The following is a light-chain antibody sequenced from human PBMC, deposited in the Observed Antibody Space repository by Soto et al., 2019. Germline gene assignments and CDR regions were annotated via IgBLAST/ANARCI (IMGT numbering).Light chain of an antibody. CDR2: STN. V-gene: IGLV8-61*01. CDR3: MLYMGGGLVV. Sequence: QTVVTQEPSFSVSAGGTGTLTCGLTAASFSIINYPSGYQQTPGQAPRTLIYSTNIGSSGVPDRFSGSILGNKAALTITGAQADDESDYHCMLYMGGGLVVFGGGTKVTVL. J-gene: IGLJ2*01. CDR1: AASFSIINY.